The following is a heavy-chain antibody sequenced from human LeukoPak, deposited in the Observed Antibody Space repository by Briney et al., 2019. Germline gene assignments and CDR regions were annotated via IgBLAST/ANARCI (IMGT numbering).Heavy chain of an antibody. V-gene: IGHV4-34*01. CDR2: INHSGST. CDR3: ARIGDYDILTGYYTDY. J-gene: IGHJ4*02. Sequence: SETLSLTCAVYGGSFSGYYWSWIRQPPGKGLEWIGEINHSGSTNYNPSLKSRVTISVDTSKNQFSLKLSSVTAADTAVYYCARIGDYDILTGYYTDYWGQGTLVTVSS. D-gene: IGHD3-9*01. CDR1: GGSFSGYY.